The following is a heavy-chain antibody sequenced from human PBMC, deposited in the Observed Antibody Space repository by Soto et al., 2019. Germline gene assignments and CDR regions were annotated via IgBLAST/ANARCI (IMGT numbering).Heavy chain of an antibody. CDR3: ANAGSGYYYYYGMDV. Sequence: GGSLRLSCAASGFTFSSYGMHWVRQAPGKGLEWVAVISYDGSNKYYADSVKGRFTISRDNSKNTLYLQMNSLRAGDTAVYYCANAGSGYYYYYGMDVWGQGTTVTVS. CDR2: ISYDGSNK. D-gene: IGHD2-15*01. J-gene: IGHJ6*02. CDR1: GFTFSSYG. V-gene: IGHV3-30*18.